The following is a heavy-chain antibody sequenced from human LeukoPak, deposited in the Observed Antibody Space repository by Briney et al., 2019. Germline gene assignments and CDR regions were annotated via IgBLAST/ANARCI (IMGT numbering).Heavy chain of an antibody. CDR3: ARDCSGGSCYGAFDI. J-gene: IGHJ3*02. CDR1: GGTFSSYA. CDR2: IIPIFGTA. V-gene: IGHV1-69*13. D-gene: IGHD2-15*01. Sequence: ASVKVSCKASGGTFSSYAISWVRQAPGQGLEWMGGIIPIFGTANYAQKFQGRVMITADESTSTAYMELSSLRSEDTAVYYCARDCSGGSCYGAFDIWGQGTMVTVSS.